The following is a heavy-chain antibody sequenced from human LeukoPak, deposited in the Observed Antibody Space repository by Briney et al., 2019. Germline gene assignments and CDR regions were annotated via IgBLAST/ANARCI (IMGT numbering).Heavy chain of an antibody. CDR2: IYYSGST. CDR1: GGSISSYY. J-gene: IGHJ4*02. D-gene: IGHD6-19*01. CDR3: ARGRSRGWYPFDY. V-gene: IGHV4-59*01. Sequence: SETLSLTCTVSGGSISSYYWSWIRQPPGKGLEWIGYIYYSGSTNYNPSLKSRVTISVDTSKNQFSLKLSSVTAADTAVYYWARGRSRGWYPFDYWGQGTLVTVSS.